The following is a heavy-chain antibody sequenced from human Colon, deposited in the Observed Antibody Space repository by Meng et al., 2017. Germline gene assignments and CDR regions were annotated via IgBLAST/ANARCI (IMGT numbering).Heavy chain of an antibody. CDR3: ARHLGWEFDY. Sequence: GLPRGAAPGRGRPSGTPSLTAVVSVVSITRGNLWSWVRKAPGEGMGLIGQHDLSGKTDYNPSRKSRFTISLDKSMTQLFLEVYFVTAADTAIYYCARHLGWEFDYWGPGNLVTVSS. V-gene: IGHV4-4*02. J-gene: IGHJ4*02. CDR1: VVSITRGNL. CDR2: HDLSGKT. D-gene: IGHD6-19*01.